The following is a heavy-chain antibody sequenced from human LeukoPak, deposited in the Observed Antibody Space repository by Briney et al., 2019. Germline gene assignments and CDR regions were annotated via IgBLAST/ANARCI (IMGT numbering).Heavy chain of an antibody. CDR1: GFTFSNAW. Sequence: QSGGSLRLSCAASGFTFSNAWMSWVRQAPGKGLEWVAVIWYDGSNKYYADSVKGRFTISRDNSKNTLYLQMNSLRAEDTAVYYCARAPPGYCSSTSCYLNYWGQGILVTVSS. V-gene: IGHV3-33*08. D-gene: IGHD2-2*01. CDR2: IWYDGSNK. J-gene: IGHJ4*02. CDR3: ARAPPGYCSSTSCYLNY.